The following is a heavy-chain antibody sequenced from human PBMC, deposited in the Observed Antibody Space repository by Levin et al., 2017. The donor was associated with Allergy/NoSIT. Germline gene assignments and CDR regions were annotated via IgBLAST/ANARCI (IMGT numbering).Heavy chain of an antibody. V-gene: IGHV4-59*08. CDR1: GGSISSYY. CDR3: ASCSGGSCFFFDY. D-gene: IGHD2-15*01. J-gene: IGHJ4*02. CDR2: IYYSGST. Sequence: SQTLSLTCTVSGGSISSYYWSWIRQPPGKGLEWIGYIYYSGSTNYNPSLKSRVTISVDTSKNQFSLKLSSVTAADTAVYYCASCSGGSCFFFDYWGQGTLVTVSS.